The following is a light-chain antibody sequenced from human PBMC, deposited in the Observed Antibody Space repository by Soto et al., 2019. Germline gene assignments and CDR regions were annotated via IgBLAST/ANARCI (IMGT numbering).Light chain of an antibody. Sequence: DIVMTQSPDSLAVSLGERATINCKSSQRVLYSSNNRHYLAWFQQKPGQAPELLIYWASTRESGVPDRFSGSGSGTDFTLTISSLQAEDVAVYYCQQYYSTPLTFGGGTKVEIK. CDR3: QQYYSTPLT. CDR1: QRVLYSSNNRHY. CDR2: WAS. J-gene: IGKJ4*01. V-gene: IGKV4-1*01.